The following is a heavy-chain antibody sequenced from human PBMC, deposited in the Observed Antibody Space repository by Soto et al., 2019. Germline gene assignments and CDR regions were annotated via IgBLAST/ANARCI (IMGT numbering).Heavy chain of an antibody. D-gene: IGHD3-10*01. J-gene: IGHJ5*02. CDR3: ARVVGFGELLYPNRKNWFDP. Sequence: QVQLQESGPGLVKPSQTLSLTCTVSGGSISSGGYYWSWIRQHPGKGLEWIGYIYYSGSTYYNPSLKSRVTISVDTSKNQFSLKLSSVTAADTAVYYCARVVGFGELLYPNRKNWFDPWGQGTLVTVSS. CDR2: IYYSGST. V-gene: IGHV4-31*03. CDR1: GGSISSGGYY.